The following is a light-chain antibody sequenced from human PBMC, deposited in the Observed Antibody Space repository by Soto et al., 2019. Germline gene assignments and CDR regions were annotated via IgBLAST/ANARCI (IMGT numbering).Light chain of an antibody. CDR2: GNS. CDR3: QSYDSSLSVLVV. V-gene: IGLV1-40*01. CDR1: SSNIGAGYD. Sequence: QPVLTQPPSVSGAPGQRVTISCTGSSSNIGAGYDVHWYQQLPGTAPKLLIYGNSNRPSGVPDRFCGSKAGTSASLAITGLQAEDEADYYCQSYDSSLSVLVVFGGGTKVTVL. J-gene: IGLJ2*01.